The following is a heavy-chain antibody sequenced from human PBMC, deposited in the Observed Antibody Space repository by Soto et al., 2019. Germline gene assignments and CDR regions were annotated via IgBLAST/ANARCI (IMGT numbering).Heavy chain of an antibody. V-gene: IGHV1-3*01. CDR2: INAGNGNT. Sequence: QVQLVQSGAEVKKPGASVKVSCKASGYTFTSYAMHWVRQAPGQRLEWMGWINAGNGNTKYSQKFQGRVTITRDTSASTAYMELSSLRSEDTAVYYCARGTLGYCSGGSCYGYYYYYYMDVWGKGTTVTVSS. D-gene: IGHD2-15*01. CDR3: ARGTLGYCSGGSCYGYYYYYYMDV. CDR1: GYTFTSYA. J-gene: IGHJ6*03.